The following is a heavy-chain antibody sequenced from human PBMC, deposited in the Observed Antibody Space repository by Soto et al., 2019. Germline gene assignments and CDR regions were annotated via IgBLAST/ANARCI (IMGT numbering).Heavy chain of an antibody. J-gene: IGHJ3*02. CDR2: ISAYNGNT. V-gene: IGHV1-18*01. D-gene: IGHD3-10*01. CDR3: ARALRITMVRGVIPGLDAFDI. Sequence: ASVKVSCKASGYTFTSYGISWVRQAPGQGLEWMGWISAYNGNTNYAQKLQGRVTMTTDTSTGTAHMELRSLRSDDTAVYYCARALRITMVRGVIPGLDAFDIWGQGTMVTVSS. CDR1: GYTFTSYG.